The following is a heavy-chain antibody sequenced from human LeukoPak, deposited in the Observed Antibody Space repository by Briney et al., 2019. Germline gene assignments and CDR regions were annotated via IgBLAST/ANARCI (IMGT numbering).Heavy chain of an antibody. CDR3: AKANYDILTGYIDY. J-gene: IGHJ4*02. D-gene: IGHD3-9*01. Sequence: GRSLRLSCAASGFTFDDYAIHWVRQAPGKGLEWVSGISWNSGSIGYADSVKGRFTISRDNAKNSLYLQMNSLRAEDMALYYCAKANYDILTGYIDYWGQGTLVTVSS. CDR2: ISWNSGSI. CDR1: GFTFDDYA. V-gene: IGHV3-9*03.